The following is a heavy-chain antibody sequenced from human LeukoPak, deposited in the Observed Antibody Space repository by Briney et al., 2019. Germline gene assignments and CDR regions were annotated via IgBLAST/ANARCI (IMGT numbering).Heavy chain of an antibody. CDR3: ARRGRSPGFAGKFTHYYYMDV. CDR1: GGSIISDS. CDR2: LYDSRST. V-gene: IGHV4-59*08. J-gene: IGHJ6*03. Sequence: SETLSLTCTVSGGSIISDSWTWIRQPPGKEPEWIGYLYDSRSTKYNPSLKSRVTISVDTSKSQFSLKVTSVTAADTAVYFCARRGRSPGFAGKFTHYYYMDVWGEGTAVTVSS. D-gene: IGHD3-10*01.